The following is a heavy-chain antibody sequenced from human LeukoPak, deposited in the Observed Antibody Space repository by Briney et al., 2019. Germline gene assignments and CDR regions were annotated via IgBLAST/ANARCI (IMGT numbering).Heavy chain of an antibody. CDR1: GYTFTVYY. CDR2: FNPNSGGT. V-gene: IGHV1-2*02. D-gene: IGHD6-13*01. CDR3: ARVSARYSSSWYYFDY. Sequence: ASARVSCTASGYTFTVYYMHWVRQAPGQGVEWMGRFNPNSGGTNYAQKFQGRVTMTRDTSISTAYMELSRLRSDDTAVYYCARVSARYSSSWYYFDYWGQGTLVTVSS. J-gene: IGHJ4*02.